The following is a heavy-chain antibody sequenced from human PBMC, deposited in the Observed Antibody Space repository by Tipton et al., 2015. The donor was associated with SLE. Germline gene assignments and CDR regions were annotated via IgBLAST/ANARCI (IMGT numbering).Heavy chain of an antibody. CDR1: GGSISSTTYY. Sequence: TLSLTCTVSGGSISSTTYYWGWFRQYPGKGLEWIGSSFYSGTTYYSPSLKSRVTISVDTSKNQFSLKVSSVTATDTAVYYCARDHGGSYYGWFDPWGQGTLVTVSS. J-gene: IGHJ5*02. V-gene: IGHV4-39*07. CDR3: ARDHGGSYYGWFDP. CDR2: SFYSGTT. D-gene: IGHD1-26*01.